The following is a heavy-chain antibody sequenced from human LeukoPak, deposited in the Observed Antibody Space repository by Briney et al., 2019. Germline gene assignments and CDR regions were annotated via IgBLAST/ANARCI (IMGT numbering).Heavy chain of an antibody. J-gene: IGHJ4*02. CDR3: ARFARFGDLQGGGYFDY. CDR2: ISSGGSII. D-gene: IGHD3-16*01. Sequence: PGGSLRLSCAASGFIFSSYETNWVRQAPGKGLEGVSYISSGGSIIYYADSVRGRFTISRDNAKNSLYPQMNSLRAEDTAVYYCARFARFGDLQGGGYFDYWGQGTLVTVSS. CDR1: GFIFSSYE. V-gene: IGHV3-48*03.